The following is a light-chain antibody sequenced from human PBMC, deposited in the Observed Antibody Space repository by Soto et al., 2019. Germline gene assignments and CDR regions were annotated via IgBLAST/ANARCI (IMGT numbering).Light chain of an antibody. V-gene: IGKV1-5*03. CDR1: QNVNNW. J-gene: IGKJ1*01. CDR3: QQYDVYPRT. Sequence: DIRMTQSPSTLSASVGDRVTITCRASQNVNNWVAWYQQKPGKAPKLLIYKTSNLESGVPSRFSGSGSGTEYTLSIPSVQRDDFATYYCQQYDVYPRTFGQGTKV. CDR2: KTS.